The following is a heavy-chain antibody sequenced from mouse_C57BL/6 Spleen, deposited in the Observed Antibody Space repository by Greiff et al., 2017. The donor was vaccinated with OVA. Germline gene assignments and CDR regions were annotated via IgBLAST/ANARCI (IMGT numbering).Heavy chain of an antibody. V-gene: IGHV3-6*01. CDR1: GYSITSGYY. CDR3: ARGEYDYDGGFDY. J-gene: IGHJ2*01. D-gene: IGHD2-4*01. CDR2: ISYDGSN. Sequence: DVKLQESGPGLVKPSQSLSLTCSVTGYSITSGYYWNWIRQFPGNKLEWMGYISYDGSNNYNPSLKNRISITRDTSKNQFFLKLNSVTTEDTATYYCARGEYDYDGGFDYWGQGTTLTVSS.